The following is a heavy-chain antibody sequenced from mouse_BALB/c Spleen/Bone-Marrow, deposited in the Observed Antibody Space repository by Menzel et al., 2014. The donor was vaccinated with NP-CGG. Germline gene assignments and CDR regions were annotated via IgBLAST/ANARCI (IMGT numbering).Heavy chain of an antibody. CDR2: ISSSGGST. D-gene: IGHD2-14*01. V-gene: IGHV5-12-1*01. J-gene: IGHJ2*01. Sequence: EAMLVEPGGGSVKPGGSLKPSCAASGFAFSSYDMSWVRQTSEKRLERVAYISSSGGSTYYPDTVKGRFTISRDNAKNTLYLQMSSLKSEDTAMYYCARKVRCFDYCGRGSTRTVSS. CDR1: GFAFSSYD. CDR3: ARKVRCFDY.